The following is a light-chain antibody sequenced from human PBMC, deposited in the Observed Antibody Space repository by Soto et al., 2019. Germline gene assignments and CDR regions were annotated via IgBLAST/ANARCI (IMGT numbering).Light chain of an antibody. Sequence: QPVLTQPPSVSEAPRQRVTISCSGSNSNIGNNAVNWYQQLPGKAPKLLIYYDDLLPSGVSDRFSGSKSGTSASLAISGLQSEDEADYYCAAWDDSLNGYVFGTGTKLTVL. V-gene: IGLV1-36*01. CDR1: NSNIGNNA. CDR2: YDD. CDR3: AAWDDSLNGYV. J-gene: IGLJ1*01.